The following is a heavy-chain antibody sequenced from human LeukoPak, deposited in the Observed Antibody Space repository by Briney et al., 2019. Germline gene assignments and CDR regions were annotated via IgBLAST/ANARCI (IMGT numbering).Heavy chain of an antibody. CDR3: ARERGNQRGDYFDY. J-gene: IGHJ4*02. CDR1: GFTFSSYE. D-gene: IGHD1-14*01. V-gene: IGHV3-48*03. CDR2: ISSSGSTI. Sequence: GGSLRLSCAASGFTFSSYEMNWVRQAPGKGLEWVSYISSSGSTIYYADSVKGRFTTSRDNAKNSLYLQMNSLRAEDTAVYYCARERGNQRGDYFDYWGQGTLVTVSS.